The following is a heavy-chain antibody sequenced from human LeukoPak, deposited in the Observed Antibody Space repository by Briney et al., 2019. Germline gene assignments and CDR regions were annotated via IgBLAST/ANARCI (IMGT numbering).Heavy chain of an antibody. CDR2: ISYDGSNK. CDR1: GFTFSSYG. D-gene: IGHD3-10*01. CDR3: VHLLLWFGEEGDY. J-gene: IGHJ4*02. Sequence: GRSLRLSCAASGFTFSSYGMHWVRQAPGKGLEWVAAISYDGSNKYYAGSVKGRFTISRDNSKNTLYLHMNSLRSDDTAVYYCVHLLLWFGEEGDYWGQGTLVTVSS. V-gene: IGHV3-30*03.